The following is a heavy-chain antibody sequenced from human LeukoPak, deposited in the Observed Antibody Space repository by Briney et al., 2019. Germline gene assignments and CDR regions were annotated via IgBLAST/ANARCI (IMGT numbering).Heavy chain of an antibody. D-gene: IGHD2-15*01. J-gene: IGHJ3*02. V-gene: IGHV3-7*01. CDR2: IKQDGSEK. CDR3: ARGGSRWYDAFDI. CDR1: GFTFSSYW. Sequence: GGSLRLSCAASGFTFSSYWMNWVRQAPGKGLEWVSNIKQDGSEKYYVDSVKGRFTISRDNAKNSLYLQMNSLRAEDTAVYYCARGGSRWYDAFDIWGQGTMVTVSS.